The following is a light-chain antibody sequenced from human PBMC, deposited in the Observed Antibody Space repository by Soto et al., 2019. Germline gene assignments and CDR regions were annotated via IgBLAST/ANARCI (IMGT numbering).Light chain of an antibody. V-gene: IGKV3-20*01. J-gene: IGKJ4*01. Sequence: EIVLTQSPGTLSLSPGERATLSCRASQSVSNNYLAWYQQKSGQAPRLLIYGAFSRANGIPVRFSGSASGTDFTLIISRLEPEDVAVYYCQQYGGSPRLTFGGGTKVEIK. CDR1: QSVSNNY. CDR2: GAF. CDR3: QQYGGSPRLT.